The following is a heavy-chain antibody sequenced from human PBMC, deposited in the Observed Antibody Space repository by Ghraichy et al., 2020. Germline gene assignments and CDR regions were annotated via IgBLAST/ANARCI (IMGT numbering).Heavy chain of an antibody. J-gene: IGHJ6*03. CDR2: ISSSSSYI. V-gene: IGHV3-21*01. CDR1: GFTFSSYS. Sequence: LSLTCAASGFTFSSYSMNWVRQAPGKGLEWVSSISSSSSYIYYEDSVKGRFTISRDNAKNSLYLQMNSLRAEDTAVYYCARVKAARPVYYYYYMDVWGKGTTVTVSS. CDR3: ARVKAARPVYYYYYMDV. D-gene: IGHD6-6*01.